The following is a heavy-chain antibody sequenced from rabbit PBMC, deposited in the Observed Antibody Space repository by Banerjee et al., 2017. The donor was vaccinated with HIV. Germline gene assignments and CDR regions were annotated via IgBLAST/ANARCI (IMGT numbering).Heavy chain of an antibody. D-gene: IGHD6-1*01. CDR3: ARVGYAGYAYAGEYYFNL. CDR1: GFSFSSSYW. CDR2: IDAGSSGST. J-gene: IGHJ4*01. V-gene: IGHV1S45*01. Sequence: QEQLEESGGDLVKPEGSLTLTCTASGFSFSSSYWIWWVRQAPGKGLEWIACIDAGSSGSTYYASWVNGRFTISLDNAQNTVFLQMTSLTAADTATYFCARVGYAGYAYAGEYYFNLWGQGTLVTVS.